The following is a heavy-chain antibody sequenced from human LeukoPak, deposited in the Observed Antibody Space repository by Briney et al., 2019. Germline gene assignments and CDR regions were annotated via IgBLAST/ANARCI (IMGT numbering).Heavy chain of an antibody. CDR1: GYTFTGYY. CDR2: INPNSGGT. D-gene: IGHD6-19*01. Sequence: ASVKVSCKAPGYTFTGYYMHWVRQAPGQGLEWMGWINPNSGGTNYAPKFQGRVTMTRDTSISTAYMELSRLTSDDTAVYYCATLAAVAGPFWGQGTLVTVSS. J-gene: IGHJ4*02. V-gene: IGHV1-2*02. CDR3: ATLAAVAGPF.